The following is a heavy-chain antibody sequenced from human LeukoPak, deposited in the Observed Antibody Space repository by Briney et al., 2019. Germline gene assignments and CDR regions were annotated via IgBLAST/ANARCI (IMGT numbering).Heavy chain of an antibody. V-gene: IGHV4-34*01. J-gene: IGHJ5*02. CDR1: GGSFSGYY. CDR3: ARGLRYSSSWYRP. Sequence: KPSETLSLTCAVYGGSFSGYYWSWIRQPPGKGLEWIGEINHSGSTNYNPSLKSRVTISVDTSKNQFSLKLSSVTAADTAVYYCARGLRYSSSWYRPWGQGTLVTVSS. CDR2: INHSGST. D-gene: IGHD6-13*01.